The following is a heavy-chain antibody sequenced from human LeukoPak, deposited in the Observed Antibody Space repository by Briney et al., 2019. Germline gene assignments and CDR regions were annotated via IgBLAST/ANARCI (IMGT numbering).Heavy chain of an antibody. Sequence: SETLSLTCAVSGGSISSGGYSWSWIRQPPGKGLEWIGYIYHSGSTYYNPSLKSRVTISVDRSKNQFSLKLSSVTAADTAVYYCARGPSGYYTDYFDYWGQGTLVTVSS. CDR1: GGSISSGGYS. CDR3: ARGPSGYYTDYFDY. V-gene: IGHV4-30-2*01. J-gene: IGHJ4*02. D-gene: IGHD3-3*01. CDR2: IYHSGST.